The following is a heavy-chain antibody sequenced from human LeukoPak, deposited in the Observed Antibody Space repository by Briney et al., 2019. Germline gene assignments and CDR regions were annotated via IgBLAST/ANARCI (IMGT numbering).Heavy chain of an antibody. Sequence: SVKVSCKASGGTFSSYAISWVRQAPGQGLEWMGRIIPILGIANYAQKFQGRVTITTDESTSTAYMELSSLRSEDTAVYYCARVPGYDFWSGSPNYYYYMDVWGKGTTVTVSS. J-gene: IGHJ6*03. V-gene: IGHV1-69*04. D-gene: IGHD3-3*01. CDR1: GGTFSSYA. CDR3: ARVPGYDFWSGSPNYYYYMDV. CDR2: IIPILGIA.